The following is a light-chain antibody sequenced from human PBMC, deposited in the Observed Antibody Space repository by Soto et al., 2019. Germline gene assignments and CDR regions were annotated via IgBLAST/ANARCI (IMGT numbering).Light chain of an antibody. Sequence: QSVLTQPPSASGTPGQTVTVSCSGSSSNIGRNTVNWYQQLPGTAPKVLIYNNSQRPSGVPARFSASKSGTSASLAISGLQSEDEADYYCAAWDDSLNGLVFGGGTKVTVL. CDR1: SSNIGRNT. V-gene: IGLV1-44*01. CDR3: AAWDDSLNGLV. J-gene: IGLJ2*01. CDR2: NNS.